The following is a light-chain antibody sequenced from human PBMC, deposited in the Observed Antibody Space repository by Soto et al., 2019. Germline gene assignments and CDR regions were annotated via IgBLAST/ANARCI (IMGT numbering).Light chain of an antibody. Sequence: SELTRVVYGYRSRCQSIPIISNGTSSDVGGYNYVSWYQQYPGKAPKLMIYDVSNRPSGVSNRFSGSKSGNTASLTISGLQAEDEADYYCSSYTISNTLAFGSGTKVTVL. J-gene: IGLJ1*01. CDR2: DVS. CDR3: SSYTISNTLA. CDR1: SSDVGGYNY. V-gene: IGLV2-14*01.